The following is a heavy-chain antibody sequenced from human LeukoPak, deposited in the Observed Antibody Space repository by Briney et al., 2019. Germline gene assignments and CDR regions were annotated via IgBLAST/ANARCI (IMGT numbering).Heavy chain of an antibody. D-gene: IGHD4-17*01. CDR3: ARLNFGDDY. CDR2: IYGSTSA. V-gene: IGHV3-66*01. Sequence: GGSLRLSCAASGFTVSSNYINWVRQAPGKGLEWVSLIYGSTSADYADSVKGRFTISRDTSMNTVHLQMNSLRAEDTAVYYCARLNFGDDYWGQGTLVTVSS. J-gene: IGHJ4*02. CDR1: GFTVSSNY.